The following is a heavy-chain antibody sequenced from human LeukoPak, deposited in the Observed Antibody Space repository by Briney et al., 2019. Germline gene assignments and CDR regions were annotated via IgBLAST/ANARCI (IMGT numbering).Heavy chain of an antibody. Sequence: SETLSLTCTVSGGSISSYYWSWIRQPPGKGLEWIGYIYYSGSTNYNPSLKSRVTISVDTSKNQFSLKLSSVTAADTAVNYCAGIAAPQVGLDVWGKGTTVTVSS. J-gene: IGHJ6*04. V-gene: IGHV4-59*01. D-gene: IGHD6-6*01. CDR3: AGIAAPQVGLDV. CDR1: GGSISSYY. CDR2: IYYSGST.